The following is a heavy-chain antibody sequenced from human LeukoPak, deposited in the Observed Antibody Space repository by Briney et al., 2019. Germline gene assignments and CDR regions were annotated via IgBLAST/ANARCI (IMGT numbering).Heavy chain of an antibody. D-gene: IGHD4-17*01. V-gene: IGHV1-3*01. CDR3: ARDFFGDYVWFDP. Sequence: ASVKVSCKASGYTFTIYAMHWVRQAPGQRLEWMGWINAGNGNTKYSQKFQGRVTITRDTSASTAYMELSSLRSEDTAVYYCARDFFGDYVWFDPWGQGTLVTVSS. CDR1: GYTFTIYA. J-gene: IGHJ5*02. CDR2: INAGNGNT.